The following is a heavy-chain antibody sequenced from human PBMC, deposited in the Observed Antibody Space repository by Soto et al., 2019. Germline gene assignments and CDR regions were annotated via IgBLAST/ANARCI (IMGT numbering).Heavy chain of an antibody. D-gene: IGHD6-13*01. CDR2: ISYNGNEK. V-gene: IGHV3-30*18. Sequence: GGSLRLSCAASGFTLRTYCMRWVRKAPGKGLEWVALISYNGNEKYYGDSVKGRFSVSRDNTKNTLYLQMDSLRPDDTAVYFCAKDRVEYSSSWFLSEYMQEWGQGT. CDR1: GFTLRTYC. J-gene: IGHJ1*01. CDR3: AKDRVEYSSSWFLSEYMQE.